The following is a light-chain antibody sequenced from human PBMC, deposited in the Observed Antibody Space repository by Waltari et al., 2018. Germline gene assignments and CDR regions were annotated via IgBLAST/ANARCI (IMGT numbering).Light chain of an antibody. J-gene: IGKJ1*01. V-gene: IGKV3-15*01. Sequence: EIVMTQSQATLPVSRGERATPSCRASQSVSSNSARYQQKPGQAPRLLIHGASTRATGVPARFSGSGSGTEFTLTISSLQSEDFAVYYCQQYNTWPPTFGQGTKVDIK. CDR2: GAS. CDR1: QSVSSN. CDR3: QQYNTWPPT.